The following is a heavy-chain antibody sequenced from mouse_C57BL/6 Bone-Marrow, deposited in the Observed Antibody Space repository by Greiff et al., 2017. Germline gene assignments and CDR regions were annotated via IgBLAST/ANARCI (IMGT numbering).Heavy chain of an antibody. CDR2: INPGSGGT. CDR3: ARGGGYGFDY. J-gene: IGHJ2*01. D-gene: IGHD2-2*01. V-gene: IGHV1-54*01. Sequence: QVQLQQSGAELVRPGTSVKVSCKASGYAFTNYLIEWVKQRPGQGLEWIGVINPGSGGTNYNEKFKGKATLTADKSSSTAYMELRSLTSEDSAVYFCARGGGYGFDYWGQGTTLTVSS. CDR1: GYAFTNYL.